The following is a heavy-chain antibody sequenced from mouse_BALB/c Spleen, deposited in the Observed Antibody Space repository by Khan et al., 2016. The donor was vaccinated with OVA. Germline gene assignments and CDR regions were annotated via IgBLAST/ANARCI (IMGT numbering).Heavy chain of an antibody. CDR2: IDPANGNT. J-gene: IGHJ4*01. V-gene: IGHV14-3*02. CDR3: AYSTLLCAMDY. Sequence: VQLQQSGAGLVKPGASVKLSCTASGFNIKDTYIHWVKQRPDQGLEWIGRIDPANGNTKYDPKFQGKATITAVTSSNTAYLQLSSLTSEDAAVYYCAYSTLLCAMDYWGQGTSVTVSS. D-gene: IGHD6-2*01. CDR1: GFNIKDTY.